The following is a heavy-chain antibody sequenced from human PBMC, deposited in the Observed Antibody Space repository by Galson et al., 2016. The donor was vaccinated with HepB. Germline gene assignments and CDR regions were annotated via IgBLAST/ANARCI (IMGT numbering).Heavy chain of an antibody. CDR1: GFSFSDYY. J-gene: IGHJ4*02. CDR2: ISSSGGGSTT. CDR3: SSLIA. V-gene: IGHV3-11*01. Sequence: SLRLSCAASGFSFSDYYMTWLRQAPGKGLEWVSYISSSGGGSTTYFADSVKGRFIISRDNAKNSLYLQMNSLRAEDTDVYYCSSLIAGGQGTLVTVSS. D-gene: IGHD3-16*02.